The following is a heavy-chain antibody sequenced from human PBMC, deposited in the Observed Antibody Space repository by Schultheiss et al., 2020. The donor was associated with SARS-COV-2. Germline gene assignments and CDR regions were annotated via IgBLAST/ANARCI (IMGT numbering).Heavy chain of an antibody. CDR3: ARTGLLCSGGSCYTDYYYYMDV. D-gene: IGHD2-15*01. V-gene: IGHV1-2*02. Sequence: GGSLRLSCKASGYTFTGYYMHWVRQAPGQGLEWMGWINPNSGGTNYAQKLQGRVTMTRDTSISTAYMELSSLTSDDTAVYYCARTGLLCSGGSCYTDYYYYMDVWGKGTTVTVSS. CDR2: INPNSGGT. J-gene: IGHJ6*03. CDR1: GYTFTGYY.